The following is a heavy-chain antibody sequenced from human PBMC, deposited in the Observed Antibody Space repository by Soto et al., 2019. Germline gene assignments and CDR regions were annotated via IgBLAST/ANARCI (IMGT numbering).Heavy chain of an antibody. D-gene: IGHD3-22*01. Sequence: PSETLSLTCTVSGGSISSYYWSWIRQPPGKRPEWIGYIYYSGSTNYNPSLKSRVTISVDTSKNQFSLNLSSVTAADTAVYYCARDQGSSGYYPKWYFDYWGQGTLVTVSS. CDR1: GGSISSYY. J-gene: IGHJ4*02. CDR2: IYYSGST. CDR3: ARDQGSSGYYPKWYFDY. V-gene: IGHV4-59*01.